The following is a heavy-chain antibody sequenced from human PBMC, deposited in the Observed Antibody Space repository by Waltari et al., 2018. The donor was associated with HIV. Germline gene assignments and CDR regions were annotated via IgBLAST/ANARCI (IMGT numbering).Heavy chain of an antibody. CDR3: TTDWAYCSSTSCYTLDY. Sequence: EVQLVESGGGLVKPGGSLRLSCAASGFTFSNAWMSWVRQAPGKGLEWVGRIKSKTDGGTTDYAAPVKGRFTISRDDSKNTLYLQMNSLKTEDTAVYYCTTDWAYCSSTSCYTLDYWGQGTLVTVSS. J-gene: IGHJ4*02. D-gene: IGHD2-2*02. CDR1: GFTFSNAW. V-gene: IGHV3-15*01. CDR2: IKSKTDGGTT.